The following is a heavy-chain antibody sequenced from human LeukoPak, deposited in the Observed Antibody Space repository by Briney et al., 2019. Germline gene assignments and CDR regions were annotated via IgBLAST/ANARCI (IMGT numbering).Heavy chain of an antibody. Sequence: SETLSLTCTVSGGSMSSYYWSWIRQSPGKGLECIGYIYYSGSTNYNPSLKSRVTISVDTSKNQFSLKLSSVTAADTAVYYCARLSDSDSRGYCWGFEYWGQGTLVTVSS. CDR1: GGSMSSYY. CDR3: ARLSDSDSRGYCWGFEY. CDR2: IYYSGST. V-gene: IGHV4-59*08. J-gene: IGHJ4*02. D-gene: IGHD3-22*01.